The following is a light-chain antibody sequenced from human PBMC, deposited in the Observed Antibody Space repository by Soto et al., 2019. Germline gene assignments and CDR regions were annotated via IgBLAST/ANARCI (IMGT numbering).Light chain of an antibody. Sequence: EIVLTQSPGTLSLSPGERATLSCRASQSVTNNYLAWYQQKPGQAPKLPIYGASSRATGIPDRFSGSGSGTDFTLTISRLEPEDFAVYYCQQYGSSPPRTFGQGTKVEIK. V-gene: IGKV3-20*01. CDR1: QSVTNNY. J-gene: IGKJ1*01. CDR2: GAS. CDR3: QQYGSSPPRT.